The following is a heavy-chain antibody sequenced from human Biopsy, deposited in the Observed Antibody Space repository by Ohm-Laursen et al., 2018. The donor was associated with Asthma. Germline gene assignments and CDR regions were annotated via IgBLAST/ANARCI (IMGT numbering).Heavy chain of an antibody. V-gene: IGHV7-4-1*02. J-gene: IGHJ4*02. CDR1: GYNFIRHS. CDR2: IHTNTGNP. CDR3: ARVQRDFSTGYFTFDN. Sequence: ASVSASCKASGYNFIRHSLSWVRQAPGQGPEWMGWIHTNTGNPTYAHGFTGRYVFSLDTSVSTAYLQISRLKSEDTAVYYCARVQRDFSTGYFTFDNWGQGTLVTVSS. D-gene: IGHD3/OR15-3a*01.